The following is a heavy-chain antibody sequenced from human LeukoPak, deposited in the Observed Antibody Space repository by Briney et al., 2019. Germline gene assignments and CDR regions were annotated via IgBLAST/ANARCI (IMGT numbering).Heavy chain of an antibody. V-gene: IGHV3-33*01. D-gene: IGHD4-17*01. Sequence: GGSLRLSCAASGFTFSSYGMHWVRQAPGKGLEWVAVIWYDGSNKYYADSVKGRFTIYRDNSKNTLYLQMNSLRAEDTAVYYCARAVYGDPFDYWGQGTLVTVSS. CDR1: GFTFSSYG. J-gene: IGHJ4*02. CDR3: ARAVYGDPFDY. CDR2: IWYDGSNK.